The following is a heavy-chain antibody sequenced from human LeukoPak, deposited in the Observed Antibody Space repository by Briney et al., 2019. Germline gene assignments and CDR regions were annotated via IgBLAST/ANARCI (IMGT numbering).Heavy chain of an antibody. CDR1: GFTFSSYA. CDR3: AYRNNFEY. CDR2: IKADGSEK. Sequence: GGSLRLSCAASGFTFSSYAMNWVRQPPGKGLEWVANIKADGSEKYYVDSVKGRFTISRDDAKRTVDLRMDNLRAEDTAIYYCAYRNNFEYWGQGALVTVSS. J-gene: IGHJ4*02. V-gene: IGHV3-7*05. D-gene: IGHD1-26*01.